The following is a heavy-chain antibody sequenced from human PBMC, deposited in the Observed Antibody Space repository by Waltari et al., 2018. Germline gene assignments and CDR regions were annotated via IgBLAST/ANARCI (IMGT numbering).Heavy chain of an antibody. CDR3: AIDTSGYYGN. D-gene: IGHD3-22*01. V-gene: IGHV3-74*03. J-gene: IGHJ4*02. CDR1: GFAFSRYW. CDR2: IDTDGSRT. Sequence: EVQLVESGGGLVQPGGSLRLSCVGSGFAFSRYWMYWDRQAPGKGLGCVSYIDTDGSRTTYADSVKGRFTIFRDNTKNTLYLQMDSLRAEDTAVYYCAIDTSGYYGNWGQGTLVTVSS.